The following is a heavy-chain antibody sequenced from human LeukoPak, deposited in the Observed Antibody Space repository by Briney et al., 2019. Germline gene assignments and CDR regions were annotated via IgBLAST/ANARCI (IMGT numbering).Heavy chain of an antibody. Sequence: GASVKVSCKASGYTFTGYYMHWVRQAPGQGLEWMGWINPNSGGTNYAQKFQGRVTMTRDTSISTAYMELSRLRSDDTAVYYCAREPNYYDSSGYFYWGQGTLVTVPS. J-gene: IGHJ4*02. CDR3: AREPNYYDSSGYFY. D-gene: IGHD3-22*01. V-gene: IGHV1-2*02. CDR1: GYTFTGYY. CDR2: INPNSGGT.